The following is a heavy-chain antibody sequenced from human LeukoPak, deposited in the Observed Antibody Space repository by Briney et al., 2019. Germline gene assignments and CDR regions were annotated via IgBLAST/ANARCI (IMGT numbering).Heavy chain of an antibody. CDR1: GGFIRSGTSY. CDR3: ARGDGGNSGEYWFDP. J-gene: IGHJ5*02. Sequence: PSQPLSLTCTVSGGFIRSGTSYWSWIRQHQGKNLEWIGYIYYTGTTYYNPSLKSRVTISVDTSKNQFSLKLSSVTAADTAVYYCARGDGGNSGEYWFDPWGQGTLVTVSS. D-gene: IGHD4-23*01. CDR2: IYYTGTT. V-gene: IGHV4-31*03.